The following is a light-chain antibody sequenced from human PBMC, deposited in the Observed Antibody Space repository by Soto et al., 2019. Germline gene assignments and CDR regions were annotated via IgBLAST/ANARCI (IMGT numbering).Light chain of an antibody. CDR3: CSYVGARTYV. V-gene: IGLV2-23*01. CDR2: EGS. CDR1: ISDVGSSGP. J-gene: IGLJ1*01. Sequence: LTQPASVSGSPGQSITISCSGSISDVGSSGPVSWYQHHPGQVPKLIIYEGSRRPSGVSSRFSGSKTGNTASLTITRLQAEDEANYYCCSYVGARTYVFGTGTKVTVL.